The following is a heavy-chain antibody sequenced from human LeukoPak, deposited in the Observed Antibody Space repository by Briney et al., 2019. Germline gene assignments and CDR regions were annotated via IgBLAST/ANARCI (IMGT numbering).Heavy chain of an antibody. J-gene: IGHJ4*02. V-gene: IGHV3-23*01. CDR2: ISGSGGST. Sequence: GGSLRLSCAASGFTFSSYAISWVRQAPGKGLEWVSAISGSGGSTYYADSVKGRFTISRDNSKNTLYLQMNSLRAEDTAVYYCAKDDVYYDSFDYWGQGTLVTVSS. CDR1: GFTFSSYA. CDR3: AKDDVYYDSFDY. D-gene: IGHD3-22*01.